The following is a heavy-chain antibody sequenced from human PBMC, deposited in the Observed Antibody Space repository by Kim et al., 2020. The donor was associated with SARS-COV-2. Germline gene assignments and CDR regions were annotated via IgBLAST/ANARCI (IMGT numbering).Heavy chain of an antibody. V-gene: IGHV3-73*01. CDR3: ATYIDYFFNY. J-gene: IGHJ4*02. Sequence: GGSLRLSCVASGFIFSGSTIHWVRQASGKGLEWVGRIRSKPKNYATEYAVSVKGRFTVSRDDSKNTAYLQMNGLKTEDTAVYYCATYIDYFFNYWGQGIL. D-gene: IGHD3-9*01. CDR2: IRSKPKNYAT. CDR1: GFIFSGST.